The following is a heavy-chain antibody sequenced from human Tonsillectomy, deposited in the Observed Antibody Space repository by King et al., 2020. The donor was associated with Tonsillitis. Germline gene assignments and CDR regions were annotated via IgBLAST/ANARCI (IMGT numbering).Heavy chain of an antibody. J-gene: IGHJ4*02. CDR1: GFTFSSYA. CDR2: ISGSGGST. CDR3: AKSSRVCSTTCNTPFDY. Sequence: VQLVESGGGLVQPGGSLRLSCAASGFTFSSYAMSWVRQAPGKGLEWVSAISGSGGSTYNADSVKGRFTISRDNSKNTLYLQMNSLRAEDTAVYYCAKSSRVCSTTCNTPFDYWGQGTLVTASS. V-gene: IGHV3-23*04. D-gene: IGHD2-2*01.